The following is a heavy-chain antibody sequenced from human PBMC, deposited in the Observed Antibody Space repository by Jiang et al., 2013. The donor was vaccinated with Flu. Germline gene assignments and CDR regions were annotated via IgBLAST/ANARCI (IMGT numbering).Heavy chain of an antibody. D-gene: IGHD1-26*01. V-gene: IGHV1-3*01. J-gene: IGHJ4*02. CDR2: INAGNGHT. CDR3: ARGYSGAYFAHFDF. Sequence: SGAEVKKPGASVKVSCKSSGYTFRSYGMHWVRQAPGQRLEWMGWINAGNGHTKYSHKLEDRVTITRDASASAVYMELSSLKSSDTGVYYCARGYSGAYFAHFDFWGQGTLVTVSS. CDR1: GYTFRSYG.